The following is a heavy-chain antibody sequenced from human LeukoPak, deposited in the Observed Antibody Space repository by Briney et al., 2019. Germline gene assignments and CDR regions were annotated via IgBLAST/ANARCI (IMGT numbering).Heavy chain of an antibody. CDR1: GGSISSYY. CDR2: IYYSGST. Sequence: SETLSLTCTVSGGSISSYYWSWIRQPPGKGLEWIGYIYYSGSTYYNPSLKSRVTISVDTSKNQFSLKLSSVTAADTAVYYCARLPYYYDSSGYRSYYFDYWGQGTLVTVSS. CDR3: ARLPYYYDSSGYRSYYFDY. J-gene: IGHJ4*02. V-gene: IGHV4-59*08. D-gene: IGHD3-22*01.